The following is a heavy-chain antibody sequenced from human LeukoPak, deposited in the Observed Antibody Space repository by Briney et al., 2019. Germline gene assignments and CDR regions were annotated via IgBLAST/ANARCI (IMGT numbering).Heavy chain of an antibody. CDR3: ARSSGSYYNPRNYYYGMDV. V-gene: IGHV1-46*01. J-gene: IGHJ6*02. CDR1: GYTFTSYY. D-gene: IGHD3-10*01. Sequence: ASVKVSCKASGYTFTSYYMHWVRQAPGQGLEWMGIINPGGGGTSYAQKFQGRVTMTRDTSISTAYMELSRLRSDDTAVYYCARSSGSYYNPRNYYYGMDVWGQGTTVTVSS. CDR2: INPGGGGT.